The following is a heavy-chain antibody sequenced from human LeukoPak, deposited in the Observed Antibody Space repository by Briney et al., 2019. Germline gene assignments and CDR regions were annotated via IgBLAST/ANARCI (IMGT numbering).Heavy chain of an antibody. CDR3: AKRRYCGSTGCYGFDY. D-gene: IGHD2-2*01. J-gene: IGHJ4*02. V-gene: IGHV3-23*01. CDR1: GFTFSSYA. Sequence: GGSLRLSCAASGFTFSSYAMSWVRQAPGKGLEWVSSISGSGGATYYADSVKGRFTISRGNSKNTLYLQMNSLRAEDTAVYYCAKRRYCGSTGCYGFDYWGQGTLVTVSS. CDR2: ISGSGGAT.